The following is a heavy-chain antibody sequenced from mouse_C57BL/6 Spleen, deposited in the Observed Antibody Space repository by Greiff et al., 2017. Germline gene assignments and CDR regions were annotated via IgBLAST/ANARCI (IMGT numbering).Heavy chain of an antibody. CDR3: ARDRSGPYDQ. CDR2: IYPGSGNT. Sequence: QVQLQQSGAELVRPGASVKLSCKASGYTFTDYYINWVKQRPGQGLEWIARIYPGSGNTYYNEKFKGKATLTAEKSSSTAYMQLSSLTSEDSAFYFCARDRSGPYDQWGQSNTLPV. CDR1: GYTFTDYY. V-gene: IGHV1-76*01. D-gene: IGHD3-2*02. J-gene: IGHJ2*01.